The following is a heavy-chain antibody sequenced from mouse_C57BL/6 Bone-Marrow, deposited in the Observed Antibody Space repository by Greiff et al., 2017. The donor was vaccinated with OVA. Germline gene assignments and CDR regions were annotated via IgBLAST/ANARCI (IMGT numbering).Heavy chain of an antibody. CDR2: IDPSDSYT. Sequence: QVHVKQPGAELVRPGTSVKLSCKASGYTFTSYWMHWVKQRPGQGLEWIGVIDPSDSYTNYNQKFKGKATLTVDTSSSTAYMQLSSLTSEDSAVYYCAREGNSNYAGFAYWGQGTLVTVSA. J-gene: IGHJ3*01. CDR1: GYTFTSYW. CDR3: AREGNSNYAGFAY. V-gene: IGHV1-59*01. D-gene: IGHD2-5*01.